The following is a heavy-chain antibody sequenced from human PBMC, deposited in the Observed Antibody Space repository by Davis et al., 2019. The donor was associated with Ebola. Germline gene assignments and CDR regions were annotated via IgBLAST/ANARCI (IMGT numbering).Heavy chain of an antibody. CDR3: ARENIAAAGTWYYYYGMDV. Sequence: SVKVSCKASGGTFSSYAISWVRQAPGQGLEWMGGIIPIFGTANYAQKLQGRVTMTTDTSTSTAYMELRSLRSDDTAVYYCARENIAAAGTWYYYYGMDVWGQGTTVTVSS. V-gene: IGHV1-69*05. CDR2: IIPIFGTA. D-gene: IGHD6-13*01. J-gene: IGHJ6*02. CDR1: GGTFSSYA.